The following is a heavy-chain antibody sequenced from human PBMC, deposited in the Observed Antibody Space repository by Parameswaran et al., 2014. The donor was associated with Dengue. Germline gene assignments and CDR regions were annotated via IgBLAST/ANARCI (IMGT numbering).Heavy chain of an antibody. J-gene: IGHJ4*02. V-gene: IGHV4-39*07. D-gene: IGHD2-15*01. CDR1: GGSINRSTYF. CDR3: ARGGGVAATKPFDY. CDR2: IYYSGGT. Sequence: SETLSLTCSVSGGSINRSTYFWGWIRQPPGKGLEWIGSIYYSGGTYYTPSLKSRVTISVDTSKNQFSLKLSSVTAADTAVYYCARGGGVAATKPFDYWGQGTLVTVSS.